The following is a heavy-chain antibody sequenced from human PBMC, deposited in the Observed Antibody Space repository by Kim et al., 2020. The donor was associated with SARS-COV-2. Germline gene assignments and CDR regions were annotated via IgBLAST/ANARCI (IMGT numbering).Heavy chain of an antibody. CDR3: ATRLAVAGKGLFAEYFQH. Sequence: SETLSLTCTVSGGSISSYYWSWIRQPAGKGLEWIGRIYTSGSTNYNPSLKSRVTMSVDTSKNQFSLKLSSVTAADTAVYYCATRLAVAGKGLFAEYFQHWGQGTLVTVSS. D-gene: IGHD6-19*01. V-gene: IGHV4-4*07. J-gene: IGHJ1*01. CDR1: GGSISSYY. CDR2: IYTSGST.